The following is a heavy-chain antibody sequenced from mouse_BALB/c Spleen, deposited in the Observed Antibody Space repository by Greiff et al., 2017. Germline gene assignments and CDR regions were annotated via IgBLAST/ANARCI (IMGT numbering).Heavy chain of an antibody. Sequence: VQLQQSGAELMKPGASVKISCKATGYTFSSYWIEWVKQRPGHGLEWIGEILPGSGSTNYNEKFKGKATFTADTSSNTAYMQLSSLTSEDSAVYYCARGGDDYDVDYAMDYWGQGTSVTVSS. V-gene: IGHV1-9*01. CDR2: ILPGSGST. CDR1: GYTFSSYW. CDR3: ARGGDDYDVDYAMDY. D-gene: IGHD2-4*01. J-gene: IGHJ4*01.